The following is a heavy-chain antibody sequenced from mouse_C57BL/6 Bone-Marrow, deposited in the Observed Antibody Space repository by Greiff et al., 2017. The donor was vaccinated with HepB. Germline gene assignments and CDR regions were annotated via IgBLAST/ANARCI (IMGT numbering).Heavy chain of an antibody. J-gene: IGHJ3*01. D-gene: IGHD1-1*01. V-gene: IGHV1-72*01. CDR1: GYTFTSYW. CDR3: ASYYGSSPWFAY. Sequence: QVQLQPGAELVKPGASVKLSCKASGYTFTSYWMHWVKQRPGRGLEWIGRIDPNSGGTKYNEKFKSKATLTVDKPSSTAYMQLSSLTSEDSAVYYCASYYGSSPWFAYWGQGTLVTVSA. CDR2: IDPNSGGT.